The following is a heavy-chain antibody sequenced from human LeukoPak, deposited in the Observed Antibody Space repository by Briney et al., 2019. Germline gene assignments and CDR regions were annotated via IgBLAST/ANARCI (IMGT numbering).Heavy chain of an antibody. CDR1: GFTFSSYW. CDR2: IKQDGSEK. Sequence: GGSLRLSCAASGFTFSSYWMSWVRQAPGKGLEWVANIKQDGSEKYYVDSVKGRFTISRDNAKNALYLQMNSLRAEDTAVYYCARYCGSYGVNYYYYYGMDVWGQGTTVTVSS. CDR3: ARYCGSYGVNYYYYYGMDV. J-gene: IGHJ6*02. D-gene: IGHD1-26*01. V-gene: IGHV3-7*03.